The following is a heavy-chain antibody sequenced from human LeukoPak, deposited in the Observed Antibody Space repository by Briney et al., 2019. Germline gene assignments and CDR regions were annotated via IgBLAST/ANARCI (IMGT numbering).Heavy chain of an antibody. CDR1: GFTFSSYP. CDR3: ASSRAYGFLDY. J-gene: IGHJ4*02. CDR2: ITGNGDTT. Sequence: PGGSLRLSCTASGFTFSSYPMYWVRQGPGKGLEWVSAITGNGDTTYYADSMKGRFTLSRDNPKNTLYLQMSSLRAEDTAVYYCASSRAYGFLDYWGQGSLVTVSS. V-gene: IGHV3-23*01. D-gene: IGHD3-10*01.